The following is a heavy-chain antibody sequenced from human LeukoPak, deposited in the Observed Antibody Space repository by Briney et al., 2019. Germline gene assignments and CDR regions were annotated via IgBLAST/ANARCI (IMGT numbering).Heavy chain of an antibody. V-gene: IGHV3-48*03. CDR3: ARGVGYYFEFDY. CDR1: GFTFSSYE. D-gene: IGHD3-22*01. CDR2: ISSSGSTI. Sequence: PGGSLRLSCAASGFTFSSYEMNWVRQAPGKGLEWVSYISSSGSTIYYADSVKGRFTISRDNAKNSLYLQMNSLRAEDTAVYYCARGVGYYFEFDYWGQGTLVTVSS. J-gene: IGHJ4*02.